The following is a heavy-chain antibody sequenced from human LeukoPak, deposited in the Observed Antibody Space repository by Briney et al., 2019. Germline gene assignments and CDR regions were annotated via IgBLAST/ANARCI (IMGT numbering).Heavy chain of an antibody. J-gene: IGHJ5*02. CDR1: GGSISSGGYY. CDR3: AQTGFGELDWFDP. V-gene: IGHV4-31*03. D-gene: IGHD3-10*01. CDR2: TYYSGST. Sequence: SETLSLTCTVSGGSISSGGYYWSWIRQHPGKGLEWIGYTYYSGSTYYNPSLKSRVTISVDTSKNQFSLKLSSVTAADTAVYYCAQTGFGELDWFDPWGQGTLVTVSS.